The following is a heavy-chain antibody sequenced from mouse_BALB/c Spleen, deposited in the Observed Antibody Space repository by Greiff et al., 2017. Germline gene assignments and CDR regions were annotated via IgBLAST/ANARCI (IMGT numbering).Heavy chain of an antibody. D-gene: IGHD1-1*01. CDR2: INPSNGRT. J-gene: IGHJ1*01. CDR1: GYTFTSYW. V-gene: IGHV1S81*02. Sequence: VQLQQPGAELVKPGASVKLSCKASGYTFTSYWMHWVKQRPGQGLEWIGEINPSNGRTNYNEKFKSKATLTVDKSSSTAYMQLSSLTSEDSAVYYCARGIYYGSNLYWYFDVWGAGTTVTVSS. CDR3: ARGIYYGSNLYWYFDV.